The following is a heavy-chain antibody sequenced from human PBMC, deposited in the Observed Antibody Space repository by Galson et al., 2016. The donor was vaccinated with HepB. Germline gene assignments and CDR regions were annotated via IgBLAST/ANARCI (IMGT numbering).Heavy chain of an antibody. CDR1: GFTFGSYA. D-gene: IGHD4-17*01. V-gene: IGHV3-23*01. CDR3: AISPTLTTFDS. J-gene: IGHJ4*02. Sequence: ASGFTFGSYAMSWVRQAPRKGLQWVSIITGSGGNTYYADSVKGRFTVSRDNSKNTVNLQMNSLRAEDTAVYYCAISPTLTTFDSWGQGTLVTVSS. CDR2: ITGSGGNT.